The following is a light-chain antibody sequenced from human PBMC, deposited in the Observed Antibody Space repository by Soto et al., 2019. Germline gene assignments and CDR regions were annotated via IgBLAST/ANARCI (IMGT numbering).Light chain of an antibody. J-gene: IGLJ2*01. V-gene: IGLV4-60*03. CDR2: LEGSGSY. CDR1: SGHSSYI. Sequence: QLVLTQSSSASASLGSSVKLTCTLSSGHSSYIIAWHHQQPGKAPRYLMKLEGSGSYNKGSGVPDRFSGSSSGADRYLTISNRQSEDEADYYCETWDSNTVVFGGGTKLTVL. CDR3: ETWDSNTVV.